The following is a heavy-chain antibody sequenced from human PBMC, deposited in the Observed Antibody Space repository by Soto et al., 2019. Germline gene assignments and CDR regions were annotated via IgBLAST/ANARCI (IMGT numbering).Heavy chain of an antibody. CDR2: IMPIFRAP. CDR1: GGAFSDYA. V-gene: IGHV1-69*12. J-gene: IGHJ6*02. CDR3: ASWLKGPDIGNYYYGMDV. Sequence: QVQLVQSGAEVKKPGSSVKVSCKASGGAFSDYAFSWVRQAPGQGLEWLGGIMPIFRAPDYAQKFQGRVTITAVEFTRTDDMEMNSLRSEDTAVYYCASWLKGPDIGNYYYGMDVWGQGTTVTVS. D-gene: IGHD2-15*01.